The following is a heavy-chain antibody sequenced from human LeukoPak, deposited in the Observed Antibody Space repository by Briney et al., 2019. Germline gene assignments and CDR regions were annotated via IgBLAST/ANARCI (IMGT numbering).Heavy chain of an antibody. CDR3: ARSIRFLEWLPPGNYFDY. CDR1: GYSISSGYY. Sequence: SETLSLTCAVSGYSISSGYYWGWIRQPPGKGLEWIGSIYHSGSTYYNPSLKSRVTISVDTSKNQFPLKLSSVTAADTAVYYCARSIRFLEWLPPGNYFDYWGQGTLVTVSS. J-gene: IGHJ4*02. CDR2: IYHSGST. V-gene: IGHV4-38-2*01. D-gene: IGHD3-3*01.